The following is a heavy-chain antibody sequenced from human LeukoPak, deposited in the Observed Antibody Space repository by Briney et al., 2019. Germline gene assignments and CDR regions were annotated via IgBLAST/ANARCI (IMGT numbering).Heavy chain of an antibody. D-gene: IGHD3-9*01. CDR1: GFTFSSYA. Sequence: GGSLRLSCAASGFTFSSYAMHWVRQAPGKGLEYVSAISSNGGSTYYAHSVKGRFTISRDNSKNTLYLQMGSLRAEDMAVYYFARCTRRRYDILTGYYDYWGQGTLVTVSS. J-gene: IGHJ4*02. CDR2: ISSNGGST. V-gene: IGHV3-64*01. CDR3: ARCTRRRYDILTGYYDY.